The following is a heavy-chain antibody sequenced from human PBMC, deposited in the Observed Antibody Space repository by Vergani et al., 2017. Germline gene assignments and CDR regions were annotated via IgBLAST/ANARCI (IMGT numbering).Heavy chain of an antibody. CDR2: INHSGST. CDR3: ASYGYYFDY. CDR1: GRSFSGYY. D-gene: IGHD3-10*01. V-gene: IGHV4-34*01. Sequence: QVQLQQWGAGLLKPSETLSLTCAVYGRSFSGYYWSWIRQPPGKGLEWIGEINHSGSTNYNPSLKSRVTISVDTSKNQFSLKLSSVTAADTAVYYCASYGYYFDYWGQGTLVTVSS. J-gene: IGHJ4*02.